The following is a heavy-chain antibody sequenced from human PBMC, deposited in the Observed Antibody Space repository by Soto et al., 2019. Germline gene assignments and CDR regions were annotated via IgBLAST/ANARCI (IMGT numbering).Heavy chain of an antibody. Sequence: PGGSLRLSCAASGFTFSSYGVHWVRQAPGKGLEWVAVISYDGSNKYYADSVKGRFTISRDNSKNTLYLQMNSLRAEDTAVYYCAKDPSGPVLLWFGELLFDYWGQGTLVTVS. CDR2: ISYDGSNK. D-gene: IGHD3-10*01. J-gene: IGHJ4*02. V-gene: IGHV3-30*18. CDR3: AKDPSGPVLLWFGELLFDY. CDR1: GFTFSSYG.